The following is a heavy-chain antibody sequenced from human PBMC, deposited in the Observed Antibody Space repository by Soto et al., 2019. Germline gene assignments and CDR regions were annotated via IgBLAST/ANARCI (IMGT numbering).Heavy chain of an antibody. CDR1: GFTFSSYS. J-gene: IGHJ3*02. CDR3: AGRKIQLWFDAFDI. D-gene: IGHD5-18*01. CDR2: ISSSSSTI. V-gene: IGHV3-48*02. Sequence: GGSLRLSCAASGFTFSSYSMNWVRQAPGKGLEWVSYISSSSSTIYYADSVKGRFTISRDNAKNSLYLQMNSLRDEDTAVYYCAGRKIQLWFDAFDIWGQGTMVTVSS.